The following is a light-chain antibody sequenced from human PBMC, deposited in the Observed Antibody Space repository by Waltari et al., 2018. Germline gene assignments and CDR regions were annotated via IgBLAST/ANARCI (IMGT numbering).Light chain of an antibody. CDR1: PSIGSL. CDR3: QQYYSYFT. J-gene: IGKJ4*01. V-gene: IGKV1-5*01. CDR2: DAS. Sequence: DIQMTQSPSTLSASVGDRVTITCRASPSIGSLLAWYQQKPGKAPKLLIYDASSLESGVPSRFSGSGSGTEFTLTINSLQPDDFATYSCQQYYSYFTFGGGAK.